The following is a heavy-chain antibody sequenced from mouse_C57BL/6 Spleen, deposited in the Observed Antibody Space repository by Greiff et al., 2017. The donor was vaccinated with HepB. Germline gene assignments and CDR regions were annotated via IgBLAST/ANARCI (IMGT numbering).Heavy chain of an antibody. V-gene: IGHV10-1*01. CDR1: GFSFNTYA. Sequence: EVMLVESGGGLVQPKGSLKLSCAASGFSFNTYAMNWVRQAPGKGLEWVARIRSKSNNYATYYADSVKDRFTISRDDSESMLYLQMNNLKTEDTAMYYCVRIGTYYSNYDWYFDVWGTGTTVTVSS. CDR3: VRIGTYYSNYDWYFDV. J-gene: IGHJ1*03. CDR2: IRSKSNNYAT. D-gene: IGHD2-5*01.